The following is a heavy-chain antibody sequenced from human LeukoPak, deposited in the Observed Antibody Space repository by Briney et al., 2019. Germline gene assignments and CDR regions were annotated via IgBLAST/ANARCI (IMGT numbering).Heavy chain of an antibody. CDR1: GFTFSSYG. CDR2: ISYDGSNK. Sequence: GRSLILSCAASGFTFSSYGMHWVRPAPGKGLGGVAVISYDGSNKYYAHSVTGRFTISTDNSKNTLYLQMNSLRAEDTAVYYCAKGYSSSWRYFDYWGQGTLVTVSS. J-gene: IGHJ4*02. D-gene: IGHD6-13*01. V-gene: IGHV3-30*18. CDR3: AKGYSSSWRYFDY.